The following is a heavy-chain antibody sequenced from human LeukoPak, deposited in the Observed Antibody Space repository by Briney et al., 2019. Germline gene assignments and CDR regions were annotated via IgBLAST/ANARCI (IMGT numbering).Heavy chain of an antibody. J-gene: IGHJ3*02. Sequence: GGSLRLSCAASGFTFSSYWMSWVRQAPGKGLEWVANIKQDGSEKYYVDSVKGRFTISRDNVKNSLYLQMNSLRAEDTAVYYCARAVYSSSPSGAFDIWGQGTMVTVSS. D-gene: IGHD6-6*01. V-gene: IGHV3-7*01. CDR3: ARAVYSSSPSGAFDI. CDR1: GFTFSSYW. CDR2: IKQDGSEK.